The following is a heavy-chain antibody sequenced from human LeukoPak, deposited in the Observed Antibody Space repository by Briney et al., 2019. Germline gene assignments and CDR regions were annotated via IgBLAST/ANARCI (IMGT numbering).Heavy chain of an antibody. D-gene: IGHD3-3*01. CDR3: AREGYDFWSGYYAGY. J-gene: IGHJ4*02. V-gene: IGHV1-2*02. CDR2: INPNSGGT. CDR1: GYTFTGYY. Sequence: ASVKVSCKASGYTFTGYYMHWVRQAPGQVLEWMGWINPNSGGTNYAQKFQGRVTMTRDTSISTAYMELSRLRSDDTAVYYCAREGYDFWSGYYAGYWGQGTLVTVSS.